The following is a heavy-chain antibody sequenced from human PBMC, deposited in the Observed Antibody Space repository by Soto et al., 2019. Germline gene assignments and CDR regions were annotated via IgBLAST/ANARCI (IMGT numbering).Heavy chain of an antibody. J-gene: IGHJ4*02. Sequence: QVQLVQSGAEVKKPGASVKVSCKASGYTFTSYYMRWVRQAPGQGLEWMGIINPSGGSTSYAQKFQGRVTMTRDTSTSTVYMELSSLRSEDTAVYYCARAGLRFGELSFLDYWGQGTLVTVSS. CDR3: ARAGLRFGELSFLDY. D-gene: IGHD3-16*02. V-gene: IGHV1-46*01. CDR2: INPSGGST. CDR1: GYTFTSYY.